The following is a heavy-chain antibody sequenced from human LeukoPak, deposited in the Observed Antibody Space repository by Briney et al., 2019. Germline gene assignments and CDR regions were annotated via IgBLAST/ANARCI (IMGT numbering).Heavy chain of an antibody. V-gene: IGHV3-23*01. D-gene: IGHD4-11*01. Sequence: PGGSLRLSCAASGFTFSSYAMSWVRQAPGKGLEWVSAISATGGSTYYADSVKGRFTITRDNSDNTLFLQMSSLRAEDTAVYHCAKGGTVSRLSFLDYGGLGTQVTVSS. CDR1: GFTFSSYA. CDR2: ISATGGST. CDR3: AKGGTVSRLSFLDY. J-gene: IGHJ4*02.